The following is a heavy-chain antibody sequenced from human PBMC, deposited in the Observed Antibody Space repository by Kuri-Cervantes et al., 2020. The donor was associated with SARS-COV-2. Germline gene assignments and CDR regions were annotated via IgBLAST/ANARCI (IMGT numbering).Heavy chain of an antibody. V-gene: IGHV1-69*13. D-gene: IGHD3-22*01. J-gene: IGHJ4*02. CDR2: IIPMFAAP. Sequence: SVKVSCKASGDTFSSTPISWVRQAPGQGLEWMGGIIPMFAAPNYAQKFQDRITITADESTTSIHMELSGLTSDDTAVYYCARLPTRQHHFTGSGRYFYAIYWGQGTLVTVSS. CDR1: GDTFSSTP. CDR3: ARLPTRQHHFTGSGRYFYAIY.